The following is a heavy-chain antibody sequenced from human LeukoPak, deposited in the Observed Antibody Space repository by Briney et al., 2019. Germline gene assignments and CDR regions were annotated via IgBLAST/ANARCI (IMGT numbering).Heavy chain of an antibody. CDR3: ARGLMLEWSHDY. Sequence: ASVKVSCKASGYTFTSYDINWVRQATGQGLEWMGSMNPNSGNTGYAQKFQGRVTMTRNTSISTAYMELSSLRSEDTAVYYCARGLMLEWSHDYWGQGTLVTVSS. J-gene: IGHJ4*02. D-gene: IGHD3-3*01. CDR2: MNPNSGNT. V-gene: IGHV1-8*01. CDR1: GYTFTSYD.